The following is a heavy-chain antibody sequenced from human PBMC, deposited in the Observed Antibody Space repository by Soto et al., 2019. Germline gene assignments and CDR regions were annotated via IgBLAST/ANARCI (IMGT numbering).Heavy chain of an antibody. Sequence: TGGSLRLSCAASGFTFSSYAMSWVRQAPGKGLEWVSAISGSGGSTYYADSVKGRFTISRDNSKNTLYLQMNSLRAEDTAVYYCAKDLGWGELPNEYFQHWGQGTLVTVSS. J-gene: IGHJ1*01. V-gene: IGHV3-23*01. CDR2: ISGSGGST. CDR3: AKDLGWGELPNEYFQH. D-gene: IGHD1-26*01. CDR1: GFTFSSYA.